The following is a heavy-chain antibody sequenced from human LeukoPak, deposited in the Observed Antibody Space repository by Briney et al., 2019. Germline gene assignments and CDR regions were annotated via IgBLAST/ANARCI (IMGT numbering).Heavy chain of an antibody. Sequence: ASVKVSCKASGYTFTGYYMHWVRQAPGQGLEWMGWINPNSGGTNYAQKFQGRVTMTRDTSISTAYMELSRLRSDDTAVYYCARALGYCSGGSCPTHWGQGTLVTVSS. CDR3: ARALGYCSGGSCPTH. V-gene: IGHV1-2*02. D-gene: IGHD2-15*01. CDR1: GYTFTGYY. J-gene: IGHJ4*02. CDR2: INPNSGGT.